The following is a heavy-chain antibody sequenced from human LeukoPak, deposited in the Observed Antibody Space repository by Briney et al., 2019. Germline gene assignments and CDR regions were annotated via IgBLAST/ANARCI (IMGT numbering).Heavy chain of an antibody. V-gene: IGHV4-59*12. CDR2: ISNTGST. CDR3: ARLSQSTSWYDDY. D-gene: IGHD6-13*01. J-gene: IGHJ4*02. Sequence: PSETLSLTCTVSGGSISVYYWSWFRQPPGKALEWIGYISNTGSTKYNPSLRSRVTTSGDTSKNQFSLKLSSVTAADTAVYYCARLSQSTSWYDDYWGQGTLVTVSS. CDR1: GGSISVYY.